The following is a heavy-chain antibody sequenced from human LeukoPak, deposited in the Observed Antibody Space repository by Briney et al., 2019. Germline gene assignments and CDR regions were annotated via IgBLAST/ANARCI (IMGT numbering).Heavy chain of an antibody. CDR2: IKQDGSEM. CDR3: AVNVPPDY. Sequence: GGSLRLPCAAPGFSFHHYWMTWVRQVPGKGLEWVPNIKQDGSEMYYVDSVKGRLTISRDNGKNSLYLQMNSLRPEDTAVYYCAVNVPPDYWGQGTLVTVSS. V-gene: IGHV3-7*01. D-gene: IGHD2-2*01. CDR1: GFSFHHYW. J-gene: IGHJ4*02.